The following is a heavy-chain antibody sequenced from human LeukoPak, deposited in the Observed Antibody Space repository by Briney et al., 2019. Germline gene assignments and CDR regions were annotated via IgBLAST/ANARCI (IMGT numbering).Heavy chain of an antibody. CDR3: ASMPEYSSSSGLDY. CDR1: IFVFSEYY. Sequence: GGSLRLSCETSIFVFSEYYMHWVRLAPGKGLEWLAVITNDGSRQYYADSVKGRFTVSRDNSKNTLYLQMNSLRAEDTAVYYCASMPEYSSSSGLDYWGQGTLVTVSS. D-gene: IGHD6-6*01. CDR2: ITNDGSRQ. V-gene: IGHV3-30*03. J-gene: IGHJ4*02.